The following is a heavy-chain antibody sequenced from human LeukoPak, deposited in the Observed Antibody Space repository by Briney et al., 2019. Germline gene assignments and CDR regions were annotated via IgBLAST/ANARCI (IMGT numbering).Heavy chain of an antibody. Sequence: GGSLRLSCAASGFTFSSYWMHWVRQAPGKGLVWVSRINSDGSRTTYADSVKGRFTISRDNAKNTLHLQMNRLRAEDTAVYYRARDVQGGPGYWGQGTLVTVS. CDR1: GFTFSSYW. D-gene: IGHD1-26*01. CDR3: ARDVQGGPGY. CDR2: INSDGSRT. J-gene: IGHJ4*02. V-gene: IGHV3-74*01.